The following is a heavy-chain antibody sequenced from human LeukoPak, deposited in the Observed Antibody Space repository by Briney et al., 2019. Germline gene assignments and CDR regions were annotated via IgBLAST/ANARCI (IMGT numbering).Heavy chain of an antibody. Sequence: PGGSLRLSCAASGFTFSSYSMDWVRQAPGKGLEWVSYISSSSTTIYYADSVKGRFTISRDNAKNSLYLQMNSLGAEDTAVYYCARDPYNVVGATPAHWGQGTLVTVSS. V-gene: IGHV3-48*04. CDR3: ARDPYNVVGATPAH. CDR2: ISSSSTTI. CDR1: GFTFSSYS. J-gene: IGHJ4*02. D-gene: IGHD1-26*01.